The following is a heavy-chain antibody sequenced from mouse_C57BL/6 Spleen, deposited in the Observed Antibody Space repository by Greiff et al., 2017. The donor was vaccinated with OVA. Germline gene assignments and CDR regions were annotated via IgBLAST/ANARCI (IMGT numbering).Heavy chain of an antibody. CDR1: GYTFTSYW. J-gene: IGHJ4*01. CDR3: ARGGYYYGSSYGYAMDY. Sequence: QVQLQQSGTELVKPGASVKLSCKASGYTFTSYWMHWVKQRPGQGLEWIGNINPSNGGTNYNEKFKSKATLTVDKSSSTAYMQLSSLTSEDSAVYYCARGGYYYGSSYGYAMDYWGQGTSVTVSS. V-gene: IGHV1-53*01. CDR2: INPSNGGT. D-gene: IGHD1-1*01.